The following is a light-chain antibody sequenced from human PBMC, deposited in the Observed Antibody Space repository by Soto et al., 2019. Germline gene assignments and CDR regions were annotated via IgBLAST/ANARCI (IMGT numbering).Light chain of an antibody. CDR3: QSYDSLSRSFV. V-gene: IGLV1-40*01. J-gene: IGLJ1*01. CDR2: GST. CDR1: RSNVGIGAGYD. Sequence: QSVLTQPPSVSGAPGQRVTISCTGSRSNVGIGAGYDIHWYQHLPGTAPKLLIYGSTFRPSGVPDRFSGSKSGTSASLAITGLQAEDEADYYCQSYDSLSRSFVFGPGTKLTVL.